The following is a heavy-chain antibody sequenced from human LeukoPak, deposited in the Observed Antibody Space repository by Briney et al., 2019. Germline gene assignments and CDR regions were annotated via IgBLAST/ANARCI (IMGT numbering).Heavy chain of an antibody. J-gene: IGHJ5*02. V-gene: IGHV4-59*01. CDR3: ARVYSNYEGWFDP. CDR1: GGSISSYY. Sequence: SETLSLTCTVSGGSISSYYWSWIRQPPGKGLVCIGYIYYSGSTNYNPSLKSRVTISVDTSKNQFSLKLSSVTAADTAVYYCARVYSNYEGWFDPWGQGTLVTVSS. D-gene: IGHD4-11*01. CDR2: IYYSGST.